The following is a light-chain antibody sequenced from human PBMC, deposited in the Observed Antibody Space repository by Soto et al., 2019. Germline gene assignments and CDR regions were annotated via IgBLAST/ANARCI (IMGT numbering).Light chain of an antibody. V-gene: IGLV1-44*01. CDR1: DSNVGTNT. CDR2: SQN. CDR3: AVWDDSLSAYV. Sequence: QSVLTQPPSASGTPGQRVTISCSGSDSNVGTNTVNWYQQLPGTAPKLLIYSQNQRPSGVPDRFSGSRSGTSASLAINGLQSEDEADYYCAVWDDSLSAYVFGTGTKVTVL. J-gene: IGLJ1*01.